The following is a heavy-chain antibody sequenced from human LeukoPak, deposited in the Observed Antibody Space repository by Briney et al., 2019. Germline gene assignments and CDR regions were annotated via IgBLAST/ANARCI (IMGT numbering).Heavy chain of an antibody. Sequence: WVRXAXXXGLXWVAFIRYDGSNKYYADSVKGRFTISRDNSKNTLYLQMNSLRAEDTAVYYCAKDRPNWTNDYWGQGTLVTVSS. V-gene: IGHV3-30*02. D-gene: IGHD1/OR15-1a*01. CDR3: AKDRPNWTNDY. CDR2: IRYDGSNK. J-gene: IGHJ4*02.